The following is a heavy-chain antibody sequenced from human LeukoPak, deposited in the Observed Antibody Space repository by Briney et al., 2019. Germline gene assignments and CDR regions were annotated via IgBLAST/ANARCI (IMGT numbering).Heavy chain of an antibody. CDR1: GYTFTSYG. CDR3: AAEYSGYVNWFDP. Sequence: ASVKVSCKASGYTFTSYGISWVRQAPGQRLEWMGWISAYNGNTNYAQKLQGRVTMTTDTSTSTAYMELRSLRSDDTAVYYCAAEYSGYVNWFDPWGQGTLVTVSS. J-gene: IGHJ5*02. D-gene: IGHD5-12*01. CDR2: ISAYNGNT. V-gene: IGHV1-18*04.